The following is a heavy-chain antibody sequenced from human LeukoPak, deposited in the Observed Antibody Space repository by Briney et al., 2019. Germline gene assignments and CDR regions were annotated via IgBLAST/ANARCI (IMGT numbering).Heavy chain of an antibody. CDR1: GFTFNNYP. CDR2: INHSGNT. V-gene: IGHV4-34*01. D-gene: IGHD1-26*01. CDR3: ARGRGSYDAFDI. J-gene: IGHJ3*02. Sequence: GSLRLSCAGSGFTFNNYPISWIRQPPGKGLEWIGEINHSGNTNYNPSLKSRVTISVDTSKNQFSLNLSSVTAADTAVYYCARGRGSYDAFDIWGQGTMVTVSS.